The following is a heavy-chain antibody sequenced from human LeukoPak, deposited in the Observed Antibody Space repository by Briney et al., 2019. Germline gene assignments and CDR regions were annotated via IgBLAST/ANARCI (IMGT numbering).Heavy chain of an antibody. CDR1: GFTFKNYV. V-gene: IGHV3-23*01. J-gene: IGHJ4*02. CDR3: AKDLGWELPAEAY. D-gene: IGHD1-26*01. CDR2: IYGIGVSI. Sequence: SGGSLRLSCVASGFTFKNYVMNWVRQAPGKGLEWLATIYGIGVSISYADSVKGRFTISRDNSNNTLYLQMNSLRAEDTAMYYCAKDLGWELPAEAYWGQGILVTVSS.